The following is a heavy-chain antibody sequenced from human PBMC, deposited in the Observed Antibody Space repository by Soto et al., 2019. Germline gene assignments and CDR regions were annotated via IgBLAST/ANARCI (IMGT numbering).Heavy chain of an antibody. CDR3: ARSTKNVLSRSFYDFWSGYYSQFDY. V-gene: IGHV4-34*01. CDR1: GGSFSGYY. CDR2: INHSGST. D-gene: IGHD3-3*01. Sequence: SETLSLTCAVYGGSFSGYYWSWIRQPPGKGLEWIGEINHSGSTNYNPSLKSRVTISVDTSKNQFSLKLSSVTAADTAVYYCARSTKNVLSRSFYDFWSGYYSQFDYWGQGTLVTVSS. J-gene: IGHJ4*02.